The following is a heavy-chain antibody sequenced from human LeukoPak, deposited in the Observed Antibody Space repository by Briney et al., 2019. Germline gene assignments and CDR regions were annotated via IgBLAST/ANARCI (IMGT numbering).Heavy chain of an antibody. J-gene: IGHJ4*02. V-gene: IGHV3-9*01. D-gene: IGHD3-10*01. CDR1: GFTFDDYA. CDR2: ISWNSGSI. CDR3: ARGPDYYGSGSYGGPFDY. Sequence: PGGSLRLSCAASGFTFDDYAMHWVRQAPGKGLEWVSGISWNSGSIGYADSVKGRFTISRDNAKNSLYLQMNSLRAEDTALYYCARGPDYYGSGSYGGPFDYWGQGTLVTVSS.